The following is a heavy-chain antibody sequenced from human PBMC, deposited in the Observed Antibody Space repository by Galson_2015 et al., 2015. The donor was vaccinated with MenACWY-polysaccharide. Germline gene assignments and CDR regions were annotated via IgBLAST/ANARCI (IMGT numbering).Heavy chain of an antibody. CDR2: INLDGRDK. Sequence: SLRLSCAASALTFSSYWMSWVRQAPGKGLEWVANINLDGRDKCYVDSVRGRFTISRDNARNSLYLQMNSLRVEDTAVYYCATDSSRPLVGAPVSRFEYWGQGTLVTVSS. D-gene: IGHD1-26*01. V-gene: IGHV3-7*01. CDR3: ATDSSRPLVGAPVSRFEY. J-gene: IGHJ4*02. CDR1: ALTFSSYW.